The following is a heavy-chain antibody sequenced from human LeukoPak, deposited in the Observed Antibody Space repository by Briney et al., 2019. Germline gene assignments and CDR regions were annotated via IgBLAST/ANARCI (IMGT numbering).Heavy chain of an antibody. CDR1: GFTFSSYA. CDR3: VKYLGRYRNNCFDY. V-gene: IGHV3-23*01. J-gene: IGHJ4*02. D-gene: IGHD1-26*01. CDR2: ISGSGGGT. Sequence: GGSLRLSCAASGFTFSSYAMSWVRQAPEKGLEWVSTISGSGGGTYYADSVKGRFTISRDDSKNTLYLQMNSLRAEDTAVYYCVKYLGRYRNNCFDYWGQGTLVTVSS.